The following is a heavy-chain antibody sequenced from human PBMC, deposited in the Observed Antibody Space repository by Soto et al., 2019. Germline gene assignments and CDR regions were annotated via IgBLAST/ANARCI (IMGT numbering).Heavy chain of an antibody. CDR1: GGSISSGGYY. V-gene: IGHV4-31*03. J-gene: IGHJ4*02. Sequence: SETLSLTCTVSGGSISSGGYYWSWIRQHPGKGLEWIGYIYYSGSTYYNPSLKSRVTISVDTSKNQFSLKLSSVTAADTAVYYCARASPFFDSSGPLLFDYWGQGTLVTVSS. CDR2: IYYSGST. D-gene: IGHD3-22*01. CDR3: ARASPFFDSSGPLLFDY.